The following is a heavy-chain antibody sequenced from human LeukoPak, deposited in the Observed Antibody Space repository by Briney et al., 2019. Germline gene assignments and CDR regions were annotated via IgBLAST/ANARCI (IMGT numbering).Heavy chain of an antibody. V-gene: IGHV3-74*01. J-gene: IGHJ6*02. D-gene: IGHD3-10*01. CDR3: ARAEELLLWFGELLSSHYYGMDV. CDR1: GFTFSSYW. CDR2: INSDGSST. Sequence: PGGSLRLSCAASGFTFSSYWMHWVRQAPGKGLVWVSRINSDGSSTSYADSVKGRFTISRDNAKNTLYLQMNSLRAEHTAVYYCARAEELLLWFGELLSSHYYGMDVWGQGTTVTVSS.